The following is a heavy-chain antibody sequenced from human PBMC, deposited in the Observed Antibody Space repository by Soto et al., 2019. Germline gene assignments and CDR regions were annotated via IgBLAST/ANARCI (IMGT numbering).Heavy chain of an antibody. CDR3: ARPLGGSPKKKRDSSSLKYYYYYGMDV. V-gene: IGHV1-69*13. D-gene: IGHD6-6*01. Sequence: SVKVSCKASGGTFSSYAISWVRQAPGQGLEWMGGIIPIFGTANYAQKFQGRVTITADESTSTAYMELSSLRSGDTAVYYCARPLGGSPKKKRDSSSLKYYYYYGMDVWGQGTTVTVS. CDR2: IIPIFGTA. J-gene: IGHJ6*02. CDR1: GGTFSSYA.